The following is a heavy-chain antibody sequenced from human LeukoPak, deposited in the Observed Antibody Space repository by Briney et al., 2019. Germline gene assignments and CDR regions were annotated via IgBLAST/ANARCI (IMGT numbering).Heavy chain of an antibody. CDR2: IYYSGST. J-gene: IGHJ6*02. CDR3: ARDSGGGNSYDYYYYYGMDV. D-gene: IGHD4-23*01. V-gene: IGHV4-59*12. Sequence: SETLSLTCTVSGGSISSYYWSWIRQPPGKGLEWIGHIYYSGSTNYNPSLKSRVTMSVDTSKNQFSLKLSSVTAAGTAVYYCARDSGGGNSYDYYYYYGMDVWGQGTTVTVSS. CDR1: GGSISSYY.